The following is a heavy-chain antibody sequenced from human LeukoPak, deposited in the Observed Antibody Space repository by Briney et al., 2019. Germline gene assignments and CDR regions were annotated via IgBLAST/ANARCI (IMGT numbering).Heavy chain of an antibody. D-gene: IGHD4-17*01. V-gene: IGHV4-59*01. J-gene: IGHJ4*02. CDR3: ARSTTVTTHIDY. CDR2: IYYSGST. CDR1: GGSFSGYY. Sequence: SETLSLTCAVYGGSFSGYYWSWIRQPPGKGLEWIGYIYYSGSTFYNPSLKSRVAISVDTSKNQFSLRLNSVTAADTAVYYCARSTTVTTHIDYWGQGTLVTVSS.